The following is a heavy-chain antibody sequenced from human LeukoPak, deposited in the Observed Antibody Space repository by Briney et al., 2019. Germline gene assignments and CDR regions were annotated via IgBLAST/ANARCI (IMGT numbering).Heavy chain of an antibody. V-gene: IGHV4-39*07. CDR3: ARGTYSSSWRVQGINWFDP. Sequence: PSETLSLTCTVSGGSISSYYWTWIRQPPGKGLEWIGSIYYSGSTYYNPSLKSRVTISVDTSKNQFSLKLSSVTAADTAVYYCARGTYSSSWRVQGINWFDPWGQGTLVTVSS. J-gene: IGHJ5*02. D-gene: IGHD6-13*01. CDR2: IYYSGST. CDR1: GGSISSYY.